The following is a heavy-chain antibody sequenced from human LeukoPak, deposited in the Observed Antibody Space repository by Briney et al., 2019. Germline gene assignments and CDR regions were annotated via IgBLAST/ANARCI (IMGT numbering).Heavy chain of an antibody. Sequence: PSETLSLTCTVSGGSFISSSYFWAWIRQPPGKVLEWIGSVYYSGSTYYNPSLKSRVTISVDTSKNQFSLMLNSVTAADTAVYYCARVGCYDSSGYYDFDYWGQGTLVTVSS. J-gene: IGHJ4*02. CDR2: VYYSGST. D-gene: IGHD3-22*01. CDR1: GGSFISSSYF. CDR3: ARVGCYDSSGYYDFDY. V-gene: IGHV4-39*07.